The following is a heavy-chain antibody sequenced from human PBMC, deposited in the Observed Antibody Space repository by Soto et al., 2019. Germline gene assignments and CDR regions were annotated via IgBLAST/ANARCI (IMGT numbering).Heavy chain of an antibody. CDR2: ISGSGGST. CDR1: GFTFSSYA. D-gene: IGHD3-10*01. J-gene: IGHJ6*03. V-gene: IGHV3-23*01. CDR3: ATRQNMVRGVLSYYYYYMDV. Sequence: GGSLRLSCAASGFTFSSYAMSWVRQAPGKGLEWVSAISGSGGSTYYADSVKGRFTISRDNSKNTLYLQMNSLRAEDTAVYYGATRQNMVRGVLSYYYYYMDVWGKGTTVTVSS.